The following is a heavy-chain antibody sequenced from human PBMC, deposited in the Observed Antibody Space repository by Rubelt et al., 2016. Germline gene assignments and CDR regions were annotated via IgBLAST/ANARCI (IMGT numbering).Heavy chain of an antibody. CDR1: GFSFNIYE. Sequence: EVQLVESGGGLVQPGGSLRLSCAASGFSFNIYEMNWVRQAPGKGLEWVSSITASGGARYDADAVKGRFTVSRDNAKNLLYLQMNNVTDDDTALYYCVRDEYGVGGDPWGQGTLVTVSS. V-gene: IGHV3-48*03. D-gene: IGHD2/OR15-2a*01. CDR2: ITASGGAR. CDR3: VRDEYGVGGDP. J-gene: IGHJ5*02.